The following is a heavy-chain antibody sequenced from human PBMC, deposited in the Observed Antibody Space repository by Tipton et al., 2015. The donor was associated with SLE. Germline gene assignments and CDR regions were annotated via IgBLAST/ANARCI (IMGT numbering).Heavy chain of an antibody. Sequence: GLVKPSETLSLTCTVSGGSISSSSYYWGWIRQPPGKGLEWIGSIYYSGSTYYNPSLKSRVTISVDTSKNQFSLKLSSVTAADTAVYYCARDPPVGATSYWYFDLWGRGTLVTVSS. J-gene: IGHJ2*01. CDR1: GGSISSSSYY. CDR2: IYYSGST. CDR3: ARDPPVGATSYWYFDL. D-gene: IGHD1-26*01. V-gene: IGHV4-39*07.